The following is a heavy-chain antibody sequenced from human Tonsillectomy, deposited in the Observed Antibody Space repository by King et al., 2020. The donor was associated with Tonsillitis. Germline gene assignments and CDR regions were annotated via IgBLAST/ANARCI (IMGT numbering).Heavy chain of an antibody. J-gene: IGHJ3*02. V-gene: IGHV1-24*01. CDR1: GYTLTELS. Sequence: QLVQSGAEVKKPGASVKVSCKVSGYTLTELSMHWVRQAPGKGLEWMGGFDPEDGERIYAQKFQGRVTMTEDTSNDTAYMELGSLRSECTAVYYCATNTPTDSGWPFYGTFDSWGQGTMVTVSS. CDR2: FDPEDGER. D-gene: IGHD6-19*01. CDR3: ATNTPTDSGWPFYGTFDS.